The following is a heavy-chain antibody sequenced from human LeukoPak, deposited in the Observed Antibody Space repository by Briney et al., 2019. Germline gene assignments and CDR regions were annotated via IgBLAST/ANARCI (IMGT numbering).Heavy chain of an antibody. CDR2: MSSSSGLI. J-gene: IGHJ4*02. CDR3: ARGGGIVGATVDY. CDR1: GFTFSRYS. D-gene: IGHD1-26*01. Sequence: GGSLRLSCAASGFTFSRYSMNWVRQAPGKGLEWVSSMSSSSGLIYYADSVKGRFTISRDNAKNSLYLQMNSLRAEDTAVYYCARGGGIVGATVDYWGQGTLVTVSS. V-gene: IGHV3-21*01.